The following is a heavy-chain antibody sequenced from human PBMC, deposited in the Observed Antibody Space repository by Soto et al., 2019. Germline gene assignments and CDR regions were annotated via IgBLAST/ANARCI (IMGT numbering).Heavy chain of an antibody. Sequence: DSGPTLVNPTQPLTLTCTFSGLPLSTRGMRVSWIRQPPGKALEWPALLDWDDDKYYSTSLKHILTISKDTSKNQVVLPITNMDPVDTATYYGARLVFDTAMANYYYYGFDGWGEGTTVTVS. CDR3: ARLVFDTAMANYYYYGFDG. J-gene: IGHJ6*02. CDR2: LDWDDDK. V-gene: IGHV2-70*01. CDR1: GLPLSTRGMR. D-gene: IGHD5-18*01.